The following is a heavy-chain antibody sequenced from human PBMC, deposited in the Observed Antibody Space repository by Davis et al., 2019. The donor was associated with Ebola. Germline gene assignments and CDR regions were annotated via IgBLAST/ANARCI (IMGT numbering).Heavy chain of an antibody. CDR2: INHSGST. CDR3: ARGPKGVVTARDYYYGMDV. Sequence: ESLKISCAASGFTFSSYAMSWVRQPPGKGLEWIGEINHSGSTNYNPSLKSRVTISVDTSKNQFSLKLSSVTAEDTAVYYCARGPKGVVTARDYYYGMDVWGQGTTVTVSS. D-gene: IGHD3-3*01. CDR1: GFTFSSYA. J-gene: IGHJ6*02. V-gene: IGHV4-34*01.